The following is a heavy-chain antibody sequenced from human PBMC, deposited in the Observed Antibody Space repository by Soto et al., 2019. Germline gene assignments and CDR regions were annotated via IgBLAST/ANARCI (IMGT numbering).Heavy chain of an antibody. CDR1: GFTFNDYA. CDR3: AKQRLRYGYACFDY. J-gene: IGHJ4*02. D-gene: IGHD5-18*01. Sequence: EVQLVESGGRLVQPGGSLRLSCAASGFTFNDYAMHWVRQAPGKGLEWVSGLSWNSGVPSSVDSVRGRCTISRDNAKNSLYLQMNSLRPEDTALYYCAKQRLRYGYACFDYWGQGTLVTVSS. CDR2: LSWNSGVP. V-gene: IGHV3-9*01.